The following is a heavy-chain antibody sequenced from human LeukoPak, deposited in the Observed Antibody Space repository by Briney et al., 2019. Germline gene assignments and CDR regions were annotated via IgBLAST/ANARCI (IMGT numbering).Heavy chain of an antibody. D-gene: IGHD2-21*02. V-gene: IGHV3-30*02. CDR2: IRHDGSIK. J-gene: IGHJ4*02. CDR3: ARGDCSGDCYHPLYY. Sequence: GGSLRLSCAASGFTFTTYAMHWVRQAPGQGLDWVAFIRHDGSIKYYADSVKGRFTISRDNSKNTLYLQMNSLRTEDTAVYYCARGDCSGDCYHPLYYWGQGSLVTVSS. CDR1: GFTFTTYA.